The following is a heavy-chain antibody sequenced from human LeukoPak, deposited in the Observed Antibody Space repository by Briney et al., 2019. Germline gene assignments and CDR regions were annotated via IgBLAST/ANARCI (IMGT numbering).Heavy chain of an antibody. D-gene: IGHD6-19*01. V-gene: IGHV1-8*02. CDR2: MNPNSGNT. CDR1: GYTFTSYY. Sequence: ASVKVSCKASGYTFTSYYMHWVRQATGQGLEWMGWMNPNSGNTGYAQKFQGRVTMTRNTSISTAYMELSSLRSEDTAVYYCASRWLVPNYYGMDVWGQGTTVTVSS. J-gene: IGHJ6*02. CDR3: ASRWLVPNYYGMDV.